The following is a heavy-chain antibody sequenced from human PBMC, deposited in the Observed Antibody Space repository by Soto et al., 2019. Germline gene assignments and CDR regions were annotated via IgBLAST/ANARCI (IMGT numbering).Heavy chain of an antibody. CDR1: GGTYSSYA. J-gene: IGHJ4*02. V-gene: IGHV1-18*01. CDR2: IIPNNGNT. Sequence: SLKVYCKSSGGTYSSYAISWVRQAPGQGLEWMGGIIPNNGNTNYAQKFQGRVTMTTDTSTSTAYMELRSLRSDDTAVYYCARDHCSSTSCYTAVDYWGQRSLANV. CDR3: ARDHCSSTSCYTAVDY. D-gene: IGHD2-2*02.